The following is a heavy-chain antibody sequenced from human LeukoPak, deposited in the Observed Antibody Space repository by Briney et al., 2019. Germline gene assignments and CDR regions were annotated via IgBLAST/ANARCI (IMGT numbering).Heavy chain of an antibody. CDR2: IHYTGST. CDR3: ARGVGGATVCDC. J-gene: IGHJ4*02. V-gene: IGHV4-39*01. CDR1: GVSISSSNYY. Sequence: SETLSFTCTVSGVSISSSNYYWGWIRQPPGKGLEWIGNIHYTGSTYYNPSLKSRVTISVDTSRNQFSLKLSSVTAADTAVYYCARGVGGATVCDCWGQGTLVTVSS. D-gene: IGHD2-21*01.